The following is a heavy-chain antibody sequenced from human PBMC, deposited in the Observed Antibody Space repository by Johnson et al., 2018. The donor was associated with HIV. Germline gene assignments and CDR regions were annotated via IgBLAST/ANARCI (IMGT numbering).Heavy chain of an antibody. Sequence: QVQLVESGGGLVKPGGSLRLSCAASGFTFSDYYMSWIRQAPWKGLEWVSYITGSGTVVYYADSVKGRLTLSRDNSNNTLYLQMNSLRAEDTAVYYCARDVTAGNDAFDIWGQGTMVTVSS. J-gene: IGHJ3*02. CDR2: ITGSGTVV. D-gene: IGHD1-1*01. CDR1: GFTFSDYY. V-gene: IGHV3-11*04. CDR3: ARDVTAGNDAFDI.